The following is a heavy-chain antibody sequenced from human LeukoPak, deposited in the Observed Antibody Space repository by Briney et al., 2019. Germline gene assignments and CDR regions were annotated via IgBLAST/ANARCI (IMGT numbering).Heavy chain of an antibody. V-gene: IGHV1-18*01. CDR2: ISAYNGDT. CDR1: GYTFTNYG. CDR3: ARGGHRRYYYTSGSAFDP. J-gene: IGHJ5*02. D-gene: IGHD3-10*01. Sequence: ASVKVSCKASGYTFTNYGISWVRQAPGQGLEWMGWISAYNGDTHYAQNLQGRVTMTTDTSTSTAYMELKSLRSDDTAVYYCARGGHRRYYYTSGSAFDPWGQGTLVTVSS.